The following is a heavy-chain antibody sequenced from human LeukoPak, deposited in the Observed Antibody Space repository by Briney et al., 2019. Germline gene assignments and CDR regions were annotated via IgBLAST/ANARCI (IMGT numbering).Heavy chain of an antibody. Sequence: ASVKVSCKASGYTFTGYYMHWVRQAPGQGLEWMGWINPNSGGTNYAQEFQGRVTMTRDTSISTAYMELSRLRSDDTAVYYCARDEYSSSSNWFDPWGQGTLVTVSS. J-gene: IGHJ5*02. V-gene: IGHV1-2*02. D-gene: IGHD6-6*01. CDR3: ARDEYSSSSNWFDP. CDR2: INPNSGGT. CDR1: GYTFTGYY.